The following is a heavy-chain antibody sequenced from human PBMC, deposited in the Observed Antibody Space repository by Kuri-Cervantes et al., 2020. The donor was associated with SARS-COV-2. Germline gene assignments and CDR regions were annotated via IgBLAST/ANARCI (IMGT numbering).Heavy chain of an antibody. D-gene: IGHD2-2*02. V-gene: IGHV4-30-2*01. CDR3: ARVLGSPNCSSISCYIATSFDI. J-gene: IGHJ3*02. CDR2: IHHSGST. CDR1: GGSISSGGYS. Sequence: SQTLSLTCAVSGGSISSGGYSWSWIRQPPGKGLEWIGEIHHSGSTNYNPSLKRRVTISVDTSKNQFSLKLRSVTAADTAVYYCARVLGSPNCSSISCYIATSFDIWGQGPMVTVSS.